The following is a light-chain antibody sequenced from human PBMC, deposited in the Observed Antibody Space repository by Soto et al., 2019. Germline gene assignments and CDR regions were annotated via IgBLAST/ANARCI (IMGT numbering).Light chain of an antibody. J-gene: IGLJ2*01. CDR1: YSNIVSNF. CDR2: DNT. Sequence: QSVLTQSSSVSAAAGQKVTISCSGSYSNIVSNFVSWYQHFPGSAPKLVIYDNTQRPSGIPDRFSGSKSGSSATLGITGLQTGDEADYYCGTWDSSLNVVVFGGGTKLTVL. CDR3: GTWDSSLNVVV. V-gene: IGLV1-51*01.